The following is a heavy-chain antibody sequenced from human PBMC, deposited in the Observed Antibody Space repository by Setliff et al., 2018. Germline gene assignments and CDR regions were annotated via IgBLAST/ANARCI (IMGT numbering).Heavy chain of an antibody. CDR3: ARGRNIAARLLDS. Sequence: SETLSLTCAAYGGTFSDYYWTCIRQPPGKGLEWVGEINHRGSTNYNPSLKSRVTISVDTSKDQFSLKVISMTAADTAVYYCARGRNIAARLLDSWGQGTLVTVAS. J-gene: IGHJ4*02. V-gene: IGHV4-34*01. CDR1: GGTFSDYY. CDR2: INHRGST. D-gene: IGHD6-6*01.